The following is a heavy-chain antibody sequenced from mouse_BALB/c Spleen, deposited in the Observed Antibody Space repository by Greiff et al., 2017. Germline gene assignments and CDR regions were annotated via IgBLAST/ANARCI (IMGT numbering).Heavy chain of an antibody. D-gene: IGHD2-2*01. V-gene: IGHV3-6*02. CDR1: GYSITSGYY. Sequence: EVKLQESGPGLVKPSQSLSLTCSVTGYSITSGYYWNWIRQFPGNKLEWMGYISYDGSNNYNPSLKNRISITRDTSKNQFFLKLNSVTTEDTATYYCARGNYGYLYAMDYWGQGTSVTVSS. J-gene: IGHJ4*01. CDR3: ARGNYGYLYAMDY. CDR2: ISYDGSN.